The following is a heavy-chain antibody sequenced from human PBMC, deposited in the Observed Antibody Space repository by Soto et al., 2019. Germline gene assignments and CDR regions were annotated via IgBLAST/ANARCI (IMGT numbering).Heavy chain of an antibody. J-gene: IGHJ4*02. D-gene: IGHD7-27*01. Sequence: EVQLVESGGGFVRPGGTLTLSCAASGFTFSHYWMHWVRQVPGRGLVWVSRLNHNGSSTNYAASVKGRFTISRDNAKNTVYLQMSSLRAEDTAIYYCVRSTSGCFDYWGQGAVVTVSS. CDR3: VRSTSGCFDY. V-gene: IGHV3-74*01. CDR2: LNHNGSST. CDR1: GFTFSHYW.